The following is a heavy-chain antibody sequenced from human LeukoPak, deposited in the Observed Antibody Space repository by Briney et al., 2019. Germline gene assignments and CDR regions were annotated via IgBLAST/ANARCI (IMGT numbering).Heavy chain of an antibody. D-gene: IGHD2-15*01. V-gene: IGHV1-18*01. CDR3: AREAQAVVSRAIIYYYYGMDV. CDR2: ISVYNGIT. CDR1: GYTLTELS. Sequence: ASVKVSCKVSGYTLTELSMHWVRQAPGKGLEWMGWISVYNGITNYAQKVQDRVTMTTDTSTSTAYMELRSLRSDDTAIYYCAREAQAVVSRAIIYYYYGMDVWGQGTTVTVSS. J-gene: IGHJ6*02.